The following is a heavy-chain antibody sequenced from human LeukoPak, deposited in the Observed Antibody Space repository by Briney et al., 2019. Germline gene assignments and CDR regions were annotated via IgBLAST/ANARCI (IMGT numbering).Heavy chain of an antibody. CDR1: GGSFSGYY. CDR2: INHSGST. CDR3: ARLQMGYWGSGSYYRPPGYDY. V-gene: IGHV4-34*01. Sequence: SETLSLTCAVYGGSFSGYYWSWIRQPPGKGLEWIGEINHSGSTNYNPSLKSRVTISVDTSKNQFSLKLSSVTAADTAVYYCARLQMGYWGSGSYYRPPGYDYWGQGTLVTVSS. D-gene: IGHD3-10*01. J-gene: IGHJ4*02.